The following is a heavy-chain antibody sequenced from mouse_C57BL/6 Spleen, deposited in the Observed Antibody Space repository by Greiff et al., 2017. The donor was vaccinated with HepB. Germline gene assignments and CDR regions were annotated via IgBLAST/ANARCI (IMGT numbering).Heavy chain of an antibody. CDR2: IYPSDSET. CDR3: ARRAAQVSFAY. D-gene: IGHD3-2*02. CDR1: GYTFTSYW. J-gene: IGHJ3*01. Sequence: QVQLQQPGAELVRPGSSVKLSCKASGYTFTSYWMDWVKQRPGQGLEWIGNIYPSDSETHYNQKFKDKATLTVDKSSSTAYMQLSSLTSEDSAVYDCARRAAQVSFAYWGQGTLVTVSA. V-gene: IGHV1-61*01.